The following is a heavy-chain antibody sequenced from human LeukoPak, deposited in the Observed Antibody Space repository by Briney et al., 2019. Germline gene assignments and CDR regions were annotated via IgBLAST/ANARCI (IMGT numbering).Heavy chain of an antibody. CDR1: GYSISGVYY. J-gene: IGHJ6*03. V-gene: IGHV4-38-2*02. CDR3: ARVRGVTGPHYYYMDV. Sequence: SETLSLTCTVSGYSISGVYYWGWIRQPPEKVLEWIGSIYHSGSIYYTLSLKGRVTISVDTSKNHFSLRLTSVTAADTAVYYCARVRGVTGPHYYYMDVWGKGTTVTVSS. D-gene: IGHD2-21*02. CDR2: IYHSGSI.